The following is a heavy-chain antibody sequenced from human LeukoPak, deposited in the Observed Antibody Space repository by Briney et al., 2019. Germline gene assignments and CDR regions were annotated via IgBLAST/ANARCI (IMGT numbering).Heavy chain of an antibody. V-gene: IGHV3-21*01. J-gene: IGHJ4*02. CDR3: ARDRRGDVRDH. D-gene: IGHD3-16*01. CDR2: ISSSSSYI. Sequence: GGSLRLSCAASGFTFSSYSMNWVRQAPGKGLEWVSSISSSSSYIYYADSVKGRFTISRDNAKNSLYLQMNSLRAEDTAVYYCARDRRGDVRDHWGQGTLVTVSS. CDR1: GFTFSSYS.